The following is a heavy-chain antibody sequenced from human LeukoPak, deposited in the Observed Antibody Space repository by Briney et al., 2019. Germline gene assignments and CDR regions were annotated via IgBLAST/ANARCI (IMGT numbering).Heavy chain of an antibody. CDR3: ARGVYIAAAQYAY. CDR2: IYYSGTT. D-gene: IGHD6-13*01. Sequence: SETLSLTCTVSGGPISSYYWSWIRQPPGKGREWIGYIYYSGTTNYNPSLKSRVTISVDTSKNQFSLKLSSVTAADTAVYYCARGVYIAAAQYAYWGQGTLVTVSS. V-gene: IGHV4-59*01. J-gene: IGHJ4*02. CDR1: GGPISSYY.